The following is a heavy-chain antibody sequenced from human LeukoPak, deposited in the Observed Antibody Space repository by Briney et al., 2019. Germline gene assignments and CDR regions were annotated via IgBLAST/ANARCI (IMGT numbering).Heavy chain of an antibody. D-gene: IGHD3/OR15-3a*01. CDR1: GFTFSDYY. J-gene: IGHJ6*03. CDR2: ISSSGSTI. Sequence: GGSLRLPCAASGFTFSDYYMSWIRQAPGKGLEWVSYISSSGSTIYYADSVKGRFTISRDNAKNSLYLQMNSLRAEDTAVYYCAKSYYYYYYMDVWGKGTTVTISS. V-gene: IGHV3-11*01. CDR3: AKSYYYYYYMDV.